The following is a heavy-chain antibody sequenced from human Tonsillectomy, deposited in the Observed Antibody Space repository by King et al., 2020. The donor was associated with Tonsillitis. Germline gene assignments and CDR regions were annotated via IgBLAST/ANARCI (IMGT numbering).Heavy chain of an antibody. CDR1: GFTFSSYD. J-gene: IGHJ4*02. CDR3: ARGEVATIPIFDY. CDR2: IGTAGDT. D-gene: IGHD5-12*01. Sequence: VQLVESGGGLVQPGGSLRLSCAASGFTFSSYDMHWVRQATGKGLEWVSAIGTAGDTYYPGSVKGRFTISRENAKNSLYLQMNSLRAEDTAVYYCARGEVATIPIFDYWGQGTLVTVSS. V-gene: IGHV3-13*01.